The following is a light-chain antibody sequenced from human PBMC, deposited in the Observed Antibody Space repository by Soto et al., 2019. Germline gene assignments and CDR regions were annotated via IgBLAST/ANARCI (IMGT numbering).Light chain of an antibody. Sequence: EIVLTQSPGPLSLSPGERSTRSCMASQSISSSYLAWYQQRPGQAPRLLIYGASSRATGITDRFSGSGSGTEFTLTISRLEPEDFAVYYCQQYGSSSWTFGQGTQVEIK. CDR1: QSISSSY. J-gene: IGKJ1*01. CDR2: GAS. V-gene: IGKV3-20*01. CDR3: QQYGSSSWT.